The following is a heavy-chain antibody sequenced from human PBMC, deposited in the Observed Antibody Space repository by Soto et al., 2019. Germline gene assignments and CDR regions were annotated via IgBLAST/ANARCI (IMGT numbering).Heavy chain of an antibody. CDR2: ISWNGGSS. D-gene: IGHD3-10*01. CDR1: GFTFGSYT. V-gene: IGHV3-43*01. CDR3: AKNIGAHGSGGGDV. Sequence: EEQLVESGGAVVQPGGSLRLSCEASGFTFGSYTMHWVRQAPGKGLEWVSLISWNGGSSFYADSGKGRFTISRDNSRDSLYLQMNSLRPENSAFYYCAKNIGAHGSGGGDVWGHGTTVTVSS. J-gene: IGHJ6*02.